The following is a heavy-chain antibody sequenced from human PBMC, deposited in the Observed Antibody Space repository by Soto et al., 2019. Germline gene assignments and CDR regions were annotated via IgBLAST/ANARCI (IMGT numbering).Heavy chain of an antibody. CDR1: GFTFSSYA. D-gene: IGHD3-3*01. CDR2: ISYDGSNK. CDR3: ARGEGRPREEYYDFWSVGANFDY. V-gene: IGHV3-30-3*01. J-gene: IGHJ4*02. Sequence: GGSLRLSCAASGFTFSSYAMHWVRQAPGKGLEWVAVISYDGSNKYYADSVKGRFTISRDNSKNTLCLQMNSLRAEDTAVYYCARGEGRPREEYYDFWSVGANFDYWGQGTLVTVSS.